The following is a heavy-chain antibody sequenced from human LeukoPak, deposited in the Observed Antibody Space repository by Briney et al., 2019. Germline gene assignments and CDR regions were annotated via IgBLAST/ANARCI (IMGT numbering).Heavy chain of an antibody. V-gene: IGHV4-59*08. CDR2: IYYSGST. J-gene: IGHJ2*01. Sequence: PGGSLRLSCAASGFTFSSYEMNWVRQPPGKGLEWIGYIYYSGSTYYNPSLKSRVTISVDTSKNQFSLKLTSVTAADTAVYYCARQRYFDLWGRGTLVTVSS. CDR3: ARQRYFDL. CDR1: GFTFSSYE.